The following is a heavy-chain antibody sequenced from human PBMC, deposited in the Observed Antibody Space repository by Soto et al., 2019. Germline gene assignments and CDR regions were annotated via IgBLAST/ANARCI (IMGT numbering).Heavy chain of an antibody. Sequence: QVQLVQSGAEVKKPGASVKVSCKASGYTFTGYYMHWVRQAPGQGLEWMGWINPNSGGTNYAQKCQGRVTMTRDTSISTAYMELSRLRSDDTAVYYCARDGSWYSSSWYGGEYYYYYGMDVWGQGTTVTVSS. D-gene: IGHD6-13*01. V-gene: IGHV1-2*02. CDR1: GYTFTGYY. J-gene: IGHJ6*02. CDR3: ARDGSWYSSSWYGGEYYYYYGMDV. CDR2: INPNSGGT.